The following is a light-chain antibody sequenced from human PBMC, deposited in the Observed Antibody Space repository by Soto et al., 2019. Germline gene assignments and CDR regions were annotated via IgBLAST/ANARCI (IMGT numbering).Light chain of an antibody. CDR1: QSVRGN. CDR2: NAS. Sequence: ESELTQSPATLAVSKGERATLSCRASQSVRGNLAWYQQKPGQAPRLVIYNASNRASGIPDRFSGSGSGTDFTLTISRLEPEDFAVYYCHQYAYAPWTFGQGSKVDIK. CDR3: HQYAYAPWT. V-gene: IGKV3-20*01. J-gene: IGKJ1*01.